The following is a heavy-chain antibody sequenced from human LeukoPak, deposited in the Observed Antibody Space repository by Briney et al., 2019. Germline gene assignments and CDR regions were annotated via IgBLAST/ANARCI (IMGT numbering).Heavy chain of an antibody. Sequence: GGSLRLSCTVSGLTFTRQWMHWVRQAPGKGLMWVSHISTDGTTTTYADSVKGRFTISRDNAKNTLYLQMNSLGAEDTAVYYCATDPNGVCSYYWGQGTLVTVSS. CDR3: ATDPNGVCSYY. V-gene: IGHV3-74*01. CDR2: ISTDGTTT. D-gene: IGHD2-8*01. CDR1: GLTFTRQW. J-gene: IGHJ4*02.